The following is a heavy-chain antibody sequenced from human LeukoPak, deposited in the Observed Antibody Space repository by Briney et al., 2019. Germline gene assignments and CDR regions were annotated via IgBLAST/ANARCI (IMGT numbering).Heavy chain of an antibody. V-gene: IGHV3-33*01. J-gene: IGHJ4*02. CDR1: GFTFSSYG. D-gene: IGHD2-2*01. CDR2: IWYDGSNK. Sequence: PGGSLRLSCAASGFTFSSYGMHWVRQAPGKGLEWVAVIWYDGSNKYYADSVKGRFTISRDNSKNTLYLQMNSLRAEDTAVYYCAREKYCSSTSCRRGFDYWGQGTLVTVSS. CDR3: AREKYCSSTSCRRGFDY.